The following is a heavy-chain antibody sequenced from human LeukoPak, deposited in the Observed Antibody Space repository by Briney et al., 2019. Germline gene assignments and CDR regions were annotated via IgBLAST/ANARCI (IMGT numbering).Heavy chain of an antibody. CDR1: GGSISSSSYY. V-gene: IGHV4-39*02. J-gene: IGHJ4*02. CDR3: AREREGPYGYLDY. D-gene: IGHD2-2*03. CDR2: IYYSGST. Sequence: SETLSLTCTVSGGSISSSSYYWGWIRQPPGKGLEWIGSIYYSGSTYYNPSLKSRVTISVDTSKNQFSLKLSSVTAADTAVYYCAREREGPYGYLDYWGQGTLVTVSS.